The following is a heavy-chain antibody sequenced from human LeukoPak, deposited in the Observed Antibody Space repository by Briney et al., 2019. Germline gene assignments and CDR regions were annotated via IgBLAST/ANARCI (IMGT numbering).Heavy chain of an antibody. D-gene: IGHD6-19*01. CDR1: GFTFSSYG. CDR2: ISYDGSNK. V-gene: IGHV3-30*18. Sequence: GGSLRLSCAASGFTFSSYGMHWVRQAPGKGLEWVAVISYDGSNKYYADSVKGRFTISRDNSKNTLYLQMNSLRAEDMAVYYCAKDLSSGWRIGYYYYGMDVWGKGTTVTVSS. J-gene: IGHJ6*04. CDR3: AKDLSSGWRIGYYYYGMDV.